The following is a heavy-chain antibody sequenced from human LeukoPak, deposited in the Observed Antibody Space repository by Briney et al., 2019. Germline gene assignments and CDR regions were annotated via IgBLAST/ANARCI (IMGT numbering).Heavy chain of an antibody. CDR3: ARAVGATNYFDY. V-gene: IGHV3-20*04. Sequence: GGSLRLSCAASGFTFDDYGMSRVRQPPGKGLELSSGINWNGGSTGYADSVKGRFTISGDNAKNSLYLQMNSLRAEDTALYYCARAVGATNYFDYWGQGTLVTVSS. J-gene: IGHJ4*02. CDR1: GFTFDDYG. D-gene: IGHD1-26*01. CDR2: INWNGGST.